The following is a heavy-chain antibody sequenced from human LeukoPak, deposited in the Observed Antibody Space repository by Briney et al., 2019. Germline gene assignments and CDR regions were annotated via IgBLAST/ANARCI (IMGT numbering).Heavy chain of an antibody. D-gene: IGHD3-22*01. CDR3: ARGSIVVVLEYFQH. V-gene: IGHV3-30*02. J-gene: IGHJ1*01. CDR2: IRYDGSNK. Sequence: PGGSLRLSCAASGFTFSSYGMHWVRQAPGKGLEWVAFIRYDGSNKYYADSVKGRFTISRDNSKNTLYLQMNSLRAEDTAVYYCARGSIVVVLEYFQHWGQGTLVTVSS. CDR1: GFTFSSYG.